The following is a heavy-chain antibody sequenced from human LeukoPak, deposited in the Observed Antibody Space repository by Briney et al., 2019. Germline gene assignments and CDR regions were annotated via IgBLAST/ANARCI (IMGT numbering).Heavy chain of an antibody. J-gene: IGHJ5*02. CDR2: IWYDGSNK. Sequence: PGRSLRLFCAASGFTFSSYGMHWVRQAPGKGLEWVAVIWYDGSNKYYADSVKGRFTISRDNSKNTLYLQMNSLRAEDTAVYYCARDSRGFDPWGQGTLVTVSS. CDR1: GFTFSSYG. V-gene: IGHV3-33*01. CDR3: ARDSRGFDP.